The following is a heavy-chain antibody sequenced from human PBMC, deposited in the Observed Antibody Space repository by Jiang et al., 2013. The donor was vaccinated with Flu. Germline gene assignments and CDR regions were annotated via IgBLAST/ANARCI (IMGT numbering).Heavy chain of an antibody. CDR3: LLTTFDY. J-gene: IGHJ4*01. V-gene: IGHV1-3*01. CDR2: ISAATGNT. Sequence: QAPGQRLEWLGWISAATGNTIYSYKFRGRVTFTRDTSARTAYMDLSSLTSADTAVYYCLLTTFDYWGQEPRSPSPQ. D-gene: IGHD1-14*01.